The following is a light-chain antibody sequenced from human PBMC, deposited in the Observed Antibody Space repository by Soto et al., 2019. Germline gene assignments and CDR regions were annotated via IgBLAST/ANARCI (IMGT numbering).Light chain of an antibody. CDR3: QQYNNWPGT. Sequence: EIVLTQSPGTVSLSPVERATLSCRASQSVSSSQLAWYQHKPGQAPRLLIYGASTRATGIPARFSGSGSGTEFTLTISSLQSEDFAVYYCQQYNNWPGTFGQGTKVDIK. J-gene: IGKJ1*01. CDR2: GAS. CDR1: QSVSSS. V-gene: IGKV3-15*01.